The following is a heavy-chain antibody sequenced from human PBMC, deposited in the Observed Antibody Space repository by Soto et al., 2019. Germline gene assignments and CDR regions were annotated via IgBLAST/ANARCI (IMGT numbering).Heavy chain of an antibody. Sequence: XSVKVSCKATGYTFTNYAMHLVRQAPGQRLEWMGWINAGNGNTKYSQKFQGRVTITRDTSASTAYMELSSLRSEDTDVYYCARGGPPIDYWGQGTLVTVSS. J-gene: IGHJ4*02. CDR2: INAGNGNT. CDR3: ARGGPPIDY. V-gene: IGHV1-3*01. D-gene: IGHD3-10*01. CDR1: GYTFTNYA.